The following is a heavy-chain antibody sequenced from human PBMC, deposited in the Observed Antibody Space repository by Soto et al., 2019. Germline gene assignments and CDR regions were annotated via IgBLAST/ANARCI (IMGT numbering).Heavy chain of an antibody. CDR3: ARVLREYSYGYQHRWFDP. J-gene: IGHJ5*02. CDR2: INHSGST. V-gene: IGHV4-34*01. D-gene: IGHD5-18*01. CDR1: GGSFSGYY. Sequence: SETLSLTCAVYGGSFSGYYWSWIRQPPGKGLEWIGEINHSGSTNYNPSLKSRVTISVDTSKNQFSLKLSSVTAADTAVYYCARVLREYSYGYQHRWFDPWGQGILVTVSS.